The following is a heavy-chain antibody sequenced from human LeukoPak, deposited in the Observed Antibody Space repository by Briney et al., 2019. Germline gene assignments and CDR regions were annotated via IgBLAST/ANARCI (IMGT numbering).Heavy chain of an antibody. CDR1: GGSFSGYY. Sequence: SETLSLTCAVYGGSFSGYYWSWIRQPPGKGLEWIGEINHSGSTNYNPSLKSRVTISVDTSKNQFSLKLSSVTAADTAVYYCVAEGAAGGDYFDYWGQGTLVTVSS. J-gene: IGHJ4*02. V-gene: IGHV4-34*01. CDR3: VAEGAAGGDYFDY. CDR2: INHSGST. D-gene: IGHD3-16*01.